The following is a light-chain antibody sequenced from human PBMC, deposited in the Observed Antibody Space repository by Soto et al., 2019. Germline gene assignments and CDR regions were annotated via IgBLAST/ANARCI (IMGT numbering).Light chain of an antibody. Sequence: DIQMTQSPSSLSASVGDRVTITCQASQDISNYLNWYQQKPGKAPKLLIYDASNLETGVPSRFSGSGSGTDFTFTISSLQPEDIATYYCQQYDNLPPFTVGPGTKVYIK. CDR1: QDISNY. V-gene: IGKV1-33*01. J-gene: IGKJ3*01. CDR2: DAS. CDR3: QQYDNLPPFT.